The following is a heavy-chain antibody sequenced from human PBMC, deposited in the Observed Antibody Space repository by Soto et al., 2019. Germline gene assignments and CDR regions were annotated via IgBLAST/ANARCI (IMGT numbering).Heavy chain of an antibody. Sequence: SETLSLTCTVSGGSISSYYWSWIRQPAGKGLEWIGRIYTSGSTNYNPSLKSRVTMSVDTSKNQFSLKLSSVTAADMAVYYCARDPGDSSGYPYYFDYWGQGTLVTVSS. J-gene: IGHJ4*02. CDR2: IYTSGST. V-gene: IGHV4-4*07. D-gene: IGHD3-22*01. CDR3: ARDPGDSSGYPYYFDY. CDR1: GGSISSYY.